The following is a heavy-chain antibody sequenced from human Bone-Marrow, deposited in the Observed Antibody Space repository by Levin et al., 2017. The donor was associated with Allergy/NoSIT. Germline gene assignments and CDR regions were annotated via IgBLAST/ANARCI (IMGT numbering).Heavy chain of an antibody. CDR2: ITPIFGTP. Sequence: ASVKVSCKTSGGTFNTKAISWVRQAPGHGLEWMGGITPIFGTPSYPQKFQGRVTITADESTATAYMELTSLRSDDQAVYYCVRGSTRATKKGFQLTFDYFDFWGRGTLVTVSS. D-gene: IGHD1-1*01. CDR3: VRGSTRATKKGFQLTFDYFDF. CDR1: GGTFNTKA. J-gene: IGHJ4*02. V-gene: IGHV1-69*13.